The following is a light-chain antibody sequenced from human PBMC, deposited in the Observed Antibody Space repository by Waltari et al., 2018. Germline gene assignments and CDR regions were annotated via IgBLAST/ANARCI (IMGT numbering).Light chain of an antibody. V-gene: IGKV3D-15*01. CDR1: ETVTSH. CDR2: DVS. Sequence: EIVMTQSPAVLSVSPGQRATLSCRASETVTSHLAWYQQKPGQAPRLLIYDVSTRAAGIPARFSGSGSETEFTLTVTDLQPEDFATYYCQQYFTYPQVAFGPGTKVNVK. J-gene: IGKJ3*01. CDR3: QQYFTYPQVA.